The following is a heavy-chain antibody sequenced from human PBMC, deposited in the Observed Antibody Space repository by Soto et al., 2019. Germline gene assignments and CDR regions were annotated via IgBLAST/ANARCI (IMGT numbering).Heavy chain of an antibody. J-gene: IGHJ6*02. CDR1: GFFFSDYY. CDR3: AIGGGQTYYQGMDV. V-gene: IGHV3-11*01. Sequence: GGSLRLSCAASGFFFSDYYLSWIRQAPGKGLECVAYISGTGDTKYIADSVKGRFSVSRDNPKNSLFLQMTSLRADDAAVYSCAIGGGQTYYQGMDVWGHGTTDTV. CDR2: ISGTGDTK. D-gene: IGHD3-10*01.